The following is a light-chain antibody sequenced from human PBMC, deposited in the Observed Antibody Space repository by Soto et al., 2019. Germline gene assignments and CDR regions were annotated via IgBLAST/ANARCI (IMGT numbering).Light chain of an antibody. CDR3: QQYASSPLLT. V-gene: IGKV3-20*01. CDR1: QTIGSTY. CDR2: ATS. Sequence: EIVLTQSPGTLSLSPGETATLSCRASQTIGSTYLAWYQQKPGQAPRLLIFATSSRATGIPDRFSGSGSGTDFTLSIGRLEPEDFAVYYCQQYASSPLLTFGGGTKVDIK. J-gene: IGKJ4*01.